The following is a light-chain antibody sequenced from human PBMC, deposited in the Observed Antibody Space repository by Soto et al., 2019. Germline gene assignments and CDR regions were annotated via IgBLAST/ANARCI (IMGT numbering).Light chain of an antibody. CDR2: KAS. V-gene: IGKV1-5*03. J-gene: IGKJ4*01. CDR1: QSISTW. Sequence: DIQMTQSPSTLSASVGDRVTITCRASQSISTWLAWYQQKPGKAPKLLIYKASSLESGVPSRFSVSGSGTEFTLTISSQQPDDFATYYCQQYNTYPLTFGGGTTVEIK. CDR3: QQYNTYPLT.